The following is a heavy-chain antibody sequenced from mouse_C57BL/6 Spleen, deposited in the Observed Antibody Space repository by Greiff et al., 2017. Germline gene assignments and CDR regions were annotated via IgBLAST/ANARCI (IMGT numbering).Heavy chain of an antibody. Sequence: QVQLQQPGTELVKPGASVKLSCKASGYTFTSYWMHWVKQRPGQGLEWIGNINPSNGGTNYNEKFKSKATLTVDKSSSTPYMQLSSLTSEDSAVYYCARVGTTYYYAMDYWGQGTSVTVSS. J-gene: IGHJ4*01. CDR1: GYTFTSYW. D-gene: IGHD4-1*01. CDR2: INPSNGGT. V-gene: IGHV1-53*01. CDR3: ARVGTTYYYAMDY.